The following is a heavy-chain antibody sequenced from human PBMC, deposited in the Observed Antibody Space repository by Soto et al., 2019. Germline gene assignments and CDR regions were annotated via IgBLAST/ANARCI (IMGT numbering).Heavy chain of an antibody. V-gene: IGHV3-15*07. CDR1: GFTFSNAW. CDR2: IKSKTDGGTT. CDR3: TTTFIASLSSSWTYYYYGMDV. Sequence: GGSLRLSCAASGFTFSNAWMNWVRQAPGKGLEWVGRIKSKTDGGTTDYAAPVKGRFTISRDDSKNTLYLQMNSLKTEDTAVYYCTTTFIASLSSSWTYYYYGMDVWGQGTTVTVSS. D-gene: IGHD6-13*01. J-gene: IGHJ6*02.